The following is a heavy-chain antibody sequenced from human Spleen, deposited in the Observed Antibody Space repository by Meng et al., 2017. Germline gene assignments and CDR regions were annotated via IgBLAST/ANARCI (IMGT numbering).Heavy chain of an antibody. CDR3: VRGGDSTGWIDAFDI. CDR1: GFTFSNYW. D-gene: IGHD6-19*01. Sequence: GESLKISCAASGFTFSNYWMHWVRQTPGKGLVWVSRIDTDGTTTTYADSVKGRFTISRDNAKNTLYPQMNSLRADDTAVYYCVRGGDSTGWIDAFDIWGQGTMVTVSS. J-gene: IGHJ3*02. CDR2: IDTDGTTT. V-gene: IGHV3-74*01.